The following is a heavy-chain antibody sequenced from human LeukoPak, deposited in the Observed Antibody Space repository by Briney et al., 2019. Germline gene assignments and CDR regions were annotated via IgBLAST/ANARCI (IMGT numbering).Heavy chain of an antibody. D-gene: IGHD4-11*01. CDR3: ARQRRGSYNDYSEGDY. V-gene: IGHV5-51*01. J-gene: IGHJ4*02. CDR2: IYPGDSDT. CDR1: GYSFTSYW. Sequence: GESLKISCKGSGYSFTSYWIGWVRQMPGKGLEWMGIIYPGDSDTRYSPSFQGQVTISADKSISTAYLQWSSLKALDTAMYYCARQRRGSYNDYSEGDYWGQGTLVTVSS.